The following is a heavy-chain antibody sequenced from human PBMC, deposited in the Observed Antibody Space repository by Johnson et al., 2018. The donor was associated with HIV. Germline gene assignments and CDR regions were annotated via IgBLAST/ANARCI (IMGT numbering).Heavy chain of an antibody. Sequence: VQLVESGGGVVQPGRSVRLSCAASGLSFSSYGMEWVRQAPGKGLEWVANIKQDGSEKYYVDSVKGRFTISRDNSKNTLYLQMNSLRAEDTAVYYCARLDYGAYGGAFDIWGQGAMVTVSS. V-gene: IGHV3-7*01. CDR1: GLSFSSYG. J-gene: IGHJ3*02. D-gene: IGHD4-17*01. CDR3: ARLDYGAYGGAFDI. CDR2: IKQDGSEK.